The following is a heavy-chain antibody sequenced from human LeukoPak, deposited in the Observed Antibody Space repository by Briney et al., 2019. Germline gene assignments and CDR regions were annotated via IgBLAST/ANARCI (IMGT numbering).Heavy chain of an antibody. CDR3: ARDIAARAFDY. V-gene: IGHV4-59*12. J-gene: IGHJ4*02. CDR2: IYYSGST. D-gene: IGHD6-6*01. CDR1: GGSISSYY. Sequence: SETLSLTCTVSGGSISSYYWSWIRQPPGKGLEWIGYIYYSGSTNYNPSLKSRVTISVDTPKNQFSLQLNSVTPEDTAVYYCARDIAARAFDYWGQGTLVTVSS.